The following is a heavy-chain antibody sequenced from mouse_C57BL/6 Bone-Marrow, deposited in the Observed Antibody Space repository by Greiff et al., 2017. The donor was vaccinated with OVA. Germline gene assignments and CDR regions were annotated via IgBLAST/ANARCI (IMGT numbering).Heavy chain of an antibody. CDR1: GYTFTSYW. J-gene: IGHJ2*01. Sequence: QVQLQQPGTELVKPGASVKLSCKASGYTFTSYWMHWVKQRPGKGLEWIGQIYPGDGDTNYNGKFKGKATLTADKSSSTAYMQLSSLTSEDSAVYFCARREPASLFDYWGQGTTLTVSS. D-gene: IGHD3-1*01. CDR2: IYPGDGDT. V-gene: IGHV1-80*01. CDR3: ARREPASLFDY.